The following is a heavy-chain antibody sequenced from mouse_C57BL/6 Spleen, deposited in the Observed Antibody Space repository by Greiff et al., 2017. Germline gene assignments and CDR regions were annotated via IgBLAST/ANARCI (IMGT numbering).Heavy chain of an antibody. J-gene: IGHJ1*03. Sequence: QVQLQQPGAELVMPGASVKLSCKASGYTFTSYWMHWVKQRPGQGLEWIGEIDPSDSYTNYNQKFKGKSTLTVAKSSSTAYMQLSSLTSEDSAVYYCARRDYGNYRGYFDVWGTGTTVTVSS. CDR3: ARRDYGNYRGYFDV. CDR2: IDPSDSYT. V-gene: IGHV1-69*01. CDR1: GYTFTSYW. D-gene: IGHD2-1*01.